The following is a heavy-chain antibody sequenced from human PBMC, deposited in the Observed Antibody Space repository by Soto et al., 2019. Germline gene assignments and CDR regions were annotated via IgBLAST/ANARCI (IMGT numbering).Heavy chain of an antibody. J-gene: IGHJ6*02. Sequence: QVQLVESGGGVVQPGRSLRLSCAASGFTFSSYAMHWVRQAPGKGLEWVAVISYDGSNKYYADSVKGRFTISRDNSKNPLYLQMNSLRAEDTAVYYCARECSYGYYVYLCYYGMDVWGQGTTVTVSS. CDR2: ISYDGSNK. D-gene: IGHD5-18*01. V-gene: IGHV3-30-3*01. CDR3: ARECSYGYYVYLCYYGMDV. CDR1: GFTFSSYA.